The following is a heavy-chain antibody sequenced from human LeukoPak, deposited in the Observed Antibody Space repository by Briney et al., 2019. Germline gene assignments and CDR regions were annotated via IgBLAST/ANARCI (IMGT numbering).Heavy chain of an antibody. Sequence: PSETLSLTCTVSGGSISSGAYYWSWLRQHPGKGLEWIGYIYYSGNTYYNPSLKSRVTISVDTSKSQFSLKLSSVTAADTAVYSCARMPPEGSSDYGWFDPWGQGTPVTVSS. CDR3: ARMPPEGSSDYGWFDP. V-gene: IGHV4-31*03. J-gene: IGHJ5*02. D-gene: IGHD3-22*01. CDR1: GGSISSGAYY. CDR2: IYYSGNT.